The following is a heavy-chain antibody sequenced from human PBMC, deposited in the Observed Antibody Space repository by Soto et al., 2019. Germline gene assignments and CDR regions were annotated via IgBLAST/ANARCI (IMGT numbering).Heavy chain of an antibody. CDR3: ARGTKHIVVVTASDAFDI. CDR2: ISAYNGNT. Sequence: ASVKVSCKASGYTFTSYGISWVRQAPGQGLEWMGWISAYNGNTNYAQKLQGRVTMTTDTSTSTAYMELRSLRSDDTAVYYCARGTKHIVVVTASDAFDIWGQGTMVTVSS. J-gene: IGHJ3*02. CDR1: GYTFTSYG. D-gene: IGHD2-21*02. V-gene: IGHV1-18*01.